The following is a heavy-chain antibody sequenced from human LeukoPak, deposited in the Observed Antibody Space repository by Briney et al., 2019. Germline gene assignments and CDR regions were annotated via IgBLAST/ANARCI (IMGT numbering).Heavy chain of an antibody. J-gene: IGHJ4*02. V-gene: IGHV1-69*05. CDR3: AREGDGYRYDY. Sequence: SVKVSCKASGGTFSSYAISWVRQAPGQGLEWMGRIIPIFGTANSAQKFQGRVTITTDESTSTAYMELSSLRSEDTAVYYCAREGDGYRYDYWGQGTLVTVSS. D-gene: IGHD5-24*01. CDR2: IIPIFGTA. CDR1: GGTFSSYA.